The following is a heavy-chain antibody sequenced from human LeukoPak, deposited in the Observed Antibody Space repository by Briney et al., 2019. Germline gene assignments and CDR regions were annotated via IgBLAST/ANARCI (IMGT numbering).Heavy chain of an antibody. CDR1: GFTFSSYW. J-gene: IGHJ4*02. V-gene: IGHV3-7*01. CDR2: IKQDGRDK. D-gene: IGHD6-13*01. Sequence: PGGSLRLSCAVSGFTFSSYWMSWVRQAPGKGLEWVANIKQDGRDKYYADSVKGRFTISRDNAKNSLYLQMNSLRAEDTAVYYCARCGVGVAAAAANCWGQGTLLTVSS. CDR3: ARCGVGVAAAAANC.